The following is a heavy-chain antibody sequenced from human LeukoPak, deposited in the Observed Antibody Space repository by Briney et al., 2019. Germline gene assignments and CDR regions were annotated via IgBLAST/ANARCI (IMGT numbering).Heavy chain of an antibody. J-gene: IGHJ4*02. CDR1: GFTFSSYE. V-gene: IGHV3-48*03. Sequence: GGSLRLSCAAPGFTFSSYEMNWVRQAPGKGLEWVSYISSSGSTIYYADSVKGRSTISRDNAKNSLYLQMNSLRAEDTAVYYCARVGGIAVAGTQGEIDYWGQGTLVTVSS. CDR3: ARVGGIAVAGTQGEIDY. CDR2: ISSSGSTI. D-gene: IGHD6-19*01.